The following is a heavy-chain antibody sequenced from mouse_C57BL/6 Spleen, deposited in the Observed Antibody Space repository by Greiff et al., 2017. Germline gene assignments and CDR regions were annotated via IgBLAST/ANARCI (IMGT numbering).Heavy chain of an antibody. CDR2: IRSKSSNYAT. D-gene: IGHD2-3*01. J-gene: IGHJ3*01. CDR1: GFTFNTYA. CDR3: VTGGGYYGFAY. V-gene: IGHV10-3*01. Sequence: EVQLVESGGGLVQPKGSLKLSCAASGFTFNTYAMHWVRQAPGKGLEWVARIRSKSSNYATYYADSVKDRFTISRDDSQRMLHLQMNHRKTEDTAMFYCVTGGGYYGFAYWGQGTLVTVSA.